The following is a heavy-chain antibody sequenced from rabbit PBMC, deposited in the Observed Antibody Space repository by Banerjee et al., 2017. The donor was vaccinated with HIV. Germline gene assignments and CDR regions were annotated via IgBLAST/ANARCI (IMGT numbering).Heavy chain of an antibody. J-gene: IGHJ4*01. CDR3: ARGDYVGSGVYFKL. D-gene: IGHD4-2*01. CDR1: GFDFSSNA. V-gene: IGHV1S47*01. Sequence: EESGGGLVQPEGSLTLTCKASGFDFSSNAMCWVRQAPGKGPEWIACIYNGDGSTYYASWAKGRFTISRSTSLNTVTLQMTSLTAADTATYFCARGDYVGSGVYFKLWGPGTLVTVS. CDR2: IYNGDGST.